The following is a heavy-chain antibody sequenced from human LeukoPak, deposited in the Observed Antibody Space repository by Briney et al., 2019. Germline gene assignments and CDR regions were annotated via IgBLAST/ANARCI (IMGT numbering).Heavy chain of an antibody. J-gene: IGHJ6*03. CDR2: IYTSGST. CDR1: GGSISSYY. CDR3: ARTRGYYDSSGYYFASHYYYYMDV. V-gene: IGHV4-4*07. D-gene: IGHD3-22*01. Sequence: SETLSLTCTVSGGSISSYYWSWIRQPAGKGLEWIGRIYTSGSTDYNPSLKSRVTMSVDTSKNQFSLKLSSVTAADTAVYYCARTRGYYDSSGYYFASHYYYYMDVWGKGTTVTVSS.